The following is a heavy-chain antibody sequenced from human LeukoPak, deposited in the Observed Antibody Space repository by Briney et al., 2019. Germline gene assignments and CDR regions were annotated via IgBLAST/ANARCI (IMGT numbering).Heavy chain of an antibody. D-gene: IGHD3-3*01. CDR1: GGSFSGHY. Sequence: SETLSLTCALCGGSFSGHYYTWIRQPPGKGLEWIGEINHSGTTNCNPSLRSRVTISLDTSKNQFSMKLSPVTAADTAVYYCARGGTYDDFWLTDYWGQGTLVTVSS. V-gene: IGHV4-34*01. CDR3: ARGGTYDDFWLTDY. CDR2: INHSGTT. J-gene: IGHJ4*02.